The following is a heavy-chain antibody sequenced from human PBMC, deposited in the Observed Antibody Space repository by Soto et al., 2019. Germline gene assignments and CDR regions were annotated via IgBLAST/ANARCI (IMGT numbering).Heavy chain of an antibody. V-gene: IGHV1-69*13. J-gene: IGHJ6*02. D-gene: IGHD2-2*02. CDR3: ARPIVVVPAAIKDYYYGMDV. CDR1: GGTFSSYA. Sequence: GASVKVSCKASGGTFSSYAISWVRQAPGQGLEWMGGIIPIFGTANYAQKFQGRVTITADESTSTAYMELSSLRSEDTAVHYCARPIVVVPAAIKDYYYGMDVWGQGTTVTVSS. CDR2: IIPIFGTA.